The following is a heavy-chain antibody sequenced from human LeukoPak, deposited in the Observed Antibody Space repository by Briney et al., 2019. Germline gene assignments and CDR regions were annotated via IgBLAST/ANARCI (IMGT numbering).Heavy chain of an antibody. CDR3: TIGAAGHPIDY. CDR2: ISGSGGST. V-gene: IGHV3-23*01. Sequence: GGSLRLSCAASGFTFSSYAMSWVRQAPGKGLEWVSAISGSGGSTYYADSVKGRFTISRDNSKNTLYLQMNSLRAEDTDVYYCTIGAAGHPIDYWGQGNLVPVSS. CDR1: GFTFSSYA. J-gene: IGHJ4*02. D-gene: IGHD6-13*01.